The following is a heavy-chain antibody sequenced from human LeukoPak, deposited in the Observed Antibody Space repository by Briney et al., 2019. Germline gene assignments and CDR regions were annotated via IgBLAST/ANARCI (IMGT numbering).Heavy chain of an antibody. Sequence: GGSLRLSCAASGFTFSTYSMNWVRQAPGKGLEWVSYISSSSSTKYYADSVKGRFTISRDNAKKSLYLQMNSLRAEDTAVYYCATGVGITIFGVVINAFDIWGQGTLVTVSS. J-gene: IGHJ3*02. CDR3: ATGVGITIFGVVINAFDI. V-gene: IGHV3-48*01. CDR2: ISSSSSTK. CDR1: GFTFSTYS. D-gene: IGHD3-3*01.